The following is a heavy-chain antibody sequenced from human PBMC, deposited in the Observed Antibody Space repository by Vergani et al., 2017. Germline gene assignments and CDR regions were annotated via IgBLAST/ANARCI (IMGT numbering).Heavy chain of an antibody. V-gene: IGHV3-7*03. CDR1: GFTFSSYW. Sequence: EVQLVESGGGLVQPGGSLRLSCAASGFTFSSYWMSWVRQAPGKGLEWVANIKQDGSEKYYVDSVKGRFTISRDNAKHSLYLQMNSLRAEDTAVYYCARDFDSSSFDYWGQGTLVTVSS. J-gene: IGHJ4*02. D-gene: IGHD6-6*01. CDR2: IKQDGSEK. CDR3: ARDFDSSSFDY.